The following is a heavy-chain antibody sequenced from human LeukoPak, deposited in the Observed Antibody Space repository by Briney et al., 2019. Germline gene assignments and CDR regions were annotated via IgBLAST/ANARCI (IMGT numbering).Heavy chain of an antibody. J-gene: IGHJ6*03. Sequence: GGSLRLSCAASGFTFSSYGMHWVRQAPGKGLEWVAVISYDGSNKYYADSVKGRFTISRDNSKNTLYLQMNSLRAEDTAVYYCATQLGFNYYMDVWGKGTTVTVSS. D-gene: IGHD7-27*01. CDR1: GFTFSSYG. CDR2: ISYDGSNK. CDR3: ATQLGFNYYMDV. V-gene: IGHV3-30*03.